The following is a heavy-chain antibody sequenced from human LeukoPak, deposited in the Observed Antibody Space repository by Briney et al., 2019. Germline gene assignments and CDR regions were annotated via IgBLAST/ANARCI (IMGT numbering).Heavy chain of an antibody. V-gene: IGHV3-30*04. CDR1: GFTFGSYA. J-gene: IGHJ6*03. D-gene: IGHD6-19*01. CDR3: ASRSSGSYYMDV. Sequence: GGSLRRSCAAGGFTFGSYAMHWVRQAPGKGLEGVAVISYDGSNKYYADSVRGRFTISRDNSKNTLYLQMNSLSAEDTAVYYCASRSSGSYYMDVWGKGTTVTVSS. CDR2: ISYDGSNK.